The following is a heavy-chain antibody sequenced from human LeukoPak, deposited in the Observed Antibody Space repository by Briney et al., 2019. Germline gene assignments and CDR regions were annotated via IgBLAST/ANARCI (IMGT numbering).Heavy chain of an antibody. V-gene: IGHV3-33*01. CDR3: ARETSPTAGWFDP. D-gene: IGHD6-6*01. CDR2: IWYDGSNK. Sequence: GGSLRLSCAASGFTFSNYGMHWVRQAPGQGLEWVAVIWYDGSNKYHADSVKGRFTISRDNSKNTLYLQMNSLRAEDTAVYYCARETSPTAGWFDPWGQGTLVTVSS. J-gene: IGHJ5*02. CDR1: GFTFSNYG.